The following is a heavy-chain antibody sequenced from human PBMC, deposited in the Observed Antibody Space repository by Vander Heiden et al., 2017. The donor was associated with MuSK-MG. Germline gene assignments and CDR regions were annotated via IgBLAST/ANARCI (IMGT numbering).Heavy chain of an antibody. J-gene: IGHJ4*02. CDR1: GGSISRSSYY. CDR2: IYYSGST. CDR3: ARLPIAVSGKPNPSYFDD. V-gene: IGHV4-39*01. D-gene: IGHD6-19*01. Sequence: QLQLQESGPGLVKPSETLYLTCPVSGGSISRSSYYWGWIRQPPGKGLEWIGSIYYSGSTYYKTSLKRRGTISVDTSKNQFSLKLSSVTAAETAVYYCARLPIAVSGKPNPSYFDDWGQGSMVTVSS.